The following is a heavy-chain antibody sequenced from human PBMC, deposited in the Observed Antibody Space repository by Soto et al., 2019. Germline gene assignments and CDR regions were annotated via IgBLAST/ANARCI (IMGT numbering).Heavy chain of an antibody. CDR3: AXXXXLRTRWNEEEDIDY. CDR1: GGTFSSYA. J-gene: IGHJ4*02. D-gene: IGHD1-1*01. CDR2: IIPIFGTA. V-gene: IGHV1-69*01. Sequence: QVQLVQSGAEVKKPGSSVKVSCKASGGTFSSYAISWVRQAPGQGLEWMGGIIPIFGTANYAQKFQGRVTITAEESTSTAYMELSSLRSEDTAVYYCAXXXXLRTRWNEEEDIDYWGQGTLVTVSS.